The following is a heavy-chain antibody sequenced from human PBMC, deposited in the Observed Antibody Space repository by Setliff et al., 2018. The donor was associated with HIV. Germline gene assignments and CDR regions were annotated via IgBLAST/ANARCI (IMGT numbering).Heavy chain of an antibody. CDR1: GGSISSGSYF. J-gene: IGHJ6*03. D-gene: IGHD6-13*01. CDR2: IYTSGST. V-gene: IGHV4-61*02. Sequence: SETLSLTCTVSGGSISSGSYFWTWIRQPAGKGLEWIGRIYTSGSTNYNPSLKGRVTISVDTSKNQFSLKLSSVTAADTAVYYCVRVSCSSWYSIPRNYYYSMDVWGEGTTVTVSS. CDR3: VRVSCSSWYSIPRNYYYSMDV.